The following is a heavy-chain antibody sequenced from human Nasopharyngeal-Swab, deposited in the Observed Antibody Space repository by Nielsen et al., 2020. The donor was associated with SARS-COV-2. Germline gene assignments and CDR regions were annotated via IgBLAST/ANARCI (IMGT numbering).Heavy chain of an antibody. Sequence: WIRQPPGKGLEWIGYIYYSGSTNYNPSLKSRVTISVDTSKNQFSLKLCSVTAADTAVYYCARDLGGYDILTGYYHYYYYMDVWGKGTTVTVSS. J-gene: IGHJ6*03. V-gene: IGHV4-59*01. CDR3: ARDLGGYDILTGYYHYYYYMDV. D-gene: IGHD3-9*01. CDR2: IYYSGST.